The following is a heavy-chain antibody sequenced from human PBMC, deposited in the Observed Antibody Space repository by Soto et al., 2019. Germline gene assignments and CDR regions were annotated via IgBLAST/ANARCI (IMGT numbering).Heavy chain of an antibody. CDR3: ARDRVGRLDY. V-gene: IGHV1-8*01. J-gene: IGHJ4*02. CDR2: MNPNSGNT. CDR1: GDSFTSYD. Sequence: ASVEVSCKASGDSFTSYDINWVRQATGQGLEWMGWMNPNSGNTGYAQKFQGRVTMTRNTSISTAYMELSSLRSEDTAVYYCARDRVGRLDYWGQGTLVTVSS.